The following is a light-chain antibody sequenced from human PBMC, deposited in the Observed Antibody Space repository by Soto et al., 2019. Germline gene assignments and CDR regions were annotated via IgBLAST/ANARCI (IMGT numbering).Light chain of an antibody. Sequence: EIVMTQPPATLSVSPGEKATLSCRASQSVCSNLAWYQQRPGQAPRLLIYGTSTKATSIPARFSGSGSGTEFTLTISSLQSEDFAVYYCQQYNNWPPITFGQGTRLEIK. CDR3: QQYNNWPPIT. J-gene: IGKJ5*01. CDR1: QSVCSN. V-gene: IGKV3-15*01. CDR2: GTS.